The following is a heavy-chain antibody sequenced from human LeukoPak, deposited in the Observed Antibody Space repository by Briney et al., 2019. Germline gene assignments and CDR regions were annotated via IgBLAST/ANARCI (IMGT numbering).Heavy chain of an antibody. CDR1: GFTFSSYD. J-gene: IGHJ6*02. Sequence: PGGSLRLSCAASGFTFSSYDMHWVRQATGKGLEWVSAIGTAGDTYYPGSVKGRFTISRENAKNSLYLQMNSLRAGDTAVYYCARATYPSTYGMDVWGQGTTVIVSS. CDR3: ARATYPSTYGMDV. CDR2: IGTAGDT. V-gene: IGHV3-13*01.